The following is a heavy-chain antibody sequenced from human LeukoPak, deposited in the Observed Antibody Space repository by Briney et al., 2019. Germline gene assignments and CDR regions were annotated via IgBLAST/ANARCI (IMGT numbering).Heavy chain of an antibody. J-gene: IGHJ6*02. Sequence: PGGSLRLSCAASGFTFSSYAMSWVRQAPGKGLEWVSAISGSGGSTYYADSVKGRFTISRDNSKNTLYLQMNSLRAEDTAVYYCTRYCTTTSCYGAYYGMDVLGHGTTVTVSS. CDR3: TRYCTTTSCYGAYYGMDV. D-gene: IGHD2-2*01. CDR1: GFTFSSYA. CDR2: ISGSGGST. V-gene: IGHV3-23*01.